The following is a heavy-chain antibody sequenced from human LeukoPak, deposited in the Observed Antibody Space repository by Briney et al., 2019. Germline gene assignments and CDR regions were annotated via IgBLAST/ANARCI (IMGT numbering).Heavy chain of an antibody. J-gene: IGHJ4*02. V-gene: IGHV3-23*01. CDR1: GFTFSSYA. Sequence: QAGGSLRLSCAASGFTFSSYAVSWVRQAPRKGLEWVSSISGSGGSTYSADSVKGRFTISRDNSKNTLYLQMNSLRAEDTALYYCAKDRSCTNDICHGDFDYWGQGTLVTVSS. CDR3: AKDRSCTNDICHGDFDY. CDR2: ISGSGGST. D-gene: IGHD2-8*01.